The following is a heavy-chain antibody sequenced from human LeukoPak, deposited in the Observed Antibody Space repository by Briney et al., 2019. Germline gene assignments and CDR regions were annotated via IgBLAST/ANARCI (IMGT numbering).Heavy chain of an antibody. V-gene: IGHV4-59*01. CDR3: ARGRVWGFGPEGFDY. CDR2: IYYSGST. J-gene: IGHJ4*02. D-gene: IGHD3-16*01. CDR1: GGSISSYY. Sequence: SETLSLTCTVSGGSISSYYWSWIRQSPGRGLEWIGYIYYSGSTNYNPSLKSRVTISVDTSRNQFSLKLSSVTAADTAVYYCARGRVWGFGPEGFDYWGQGTLVTVSS.